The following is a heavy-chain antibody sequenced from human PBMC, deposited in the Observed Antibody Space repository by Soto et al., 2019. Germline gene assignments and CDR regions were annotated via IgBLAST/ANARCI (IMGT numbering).Heavy chain of an antibody. D-gene: IGHD2-15*01. CDR1: GYPITTYY. CDR2: IFSTGSA. J-gene: IGHJ4*02. V-gene: IGHV4-59*01. Sequence: PSETLSLTCTVSGYPITTYYWSWIRQPPGKGLEFIGYIFSTGSATYNPSLKSRVTISADTSKNQFSLKLSSVSAADTAVYYCARMVGVSVSVKFDYWGQGTPVTVSS. CDR3: ARMVGVSVSVKFDY.